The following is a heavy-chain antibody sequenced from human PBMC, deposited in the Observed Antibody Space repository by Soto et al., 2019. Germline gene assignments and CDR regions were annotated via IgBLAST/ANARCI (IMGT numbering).Heavy chain of an antibody. V-gene: IGHV1-46*01. CDR1: GYTFTSHY. J-gene: IGHJ4*02. CDR3: ASDLAAAGL. Sequence: QVQLVQSGAEVKKPGASVKVSCKASGYTFTSHYIHWVRQAPGQGLEWMAIINPYGGSTNYAQKFRGRVTLNMDTSTSTVYMEVSSLRSEDTAVYYCASDLAAAGLWGQGTLVTVSS. CDR2: INPYGGST. D-gene: IGHD6-13*01.